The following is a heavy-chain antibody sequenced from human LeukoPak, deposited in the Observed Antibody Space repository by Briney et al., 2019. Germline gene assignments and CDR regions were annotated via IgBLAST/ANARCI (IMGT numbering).Heavy chain of an antibody. J-gene: IGHJ5*02. CDR3: ARGLDIVVVPAARGHWFDP. D-gene: IGHD2-2*03. V-gene: IGHV4-34*01. CDR2: INHSGST. CDR1: GGSFSGYY. Sequence: SETLSLTCAVYGGSFSGYYWSWIRQPPGKGLEWIGEINHSGSTNYNPSLKSRVTISVDTSKNQFSLKLSSVTAADTAVYYCARGLDIVVVPAARGHWFDPWGQGTLVTVSS.